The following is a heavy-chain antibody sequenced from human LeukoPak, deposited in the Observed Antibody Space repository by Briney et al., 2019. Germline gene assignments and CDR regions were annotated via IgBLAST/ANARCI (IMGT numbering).Heavy chain of an antibody. CDR1: GFTFSSYI. Sequence: GGSLRLSCAASGFTFSSYIMNWVRQAPGKGLECFSYISSSSSTIYYTYCVKGRFTISRDNAKNSLYLQMNSLRDEDTAVYYCGRDRRWGEGTLVTVSS. V-gene: IGHV3-48*02. J-gene: IGHJ4*02. CDR2: ISSSSSTI. CDR3: GRDRR.